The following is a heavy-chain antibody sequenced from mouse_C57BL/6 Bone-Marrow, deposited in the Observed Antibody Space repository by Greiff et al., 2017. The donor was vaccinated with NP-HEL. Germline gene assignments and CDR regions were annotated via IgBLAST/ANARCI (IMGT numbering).Heavy chain of an antibody. D-gene: IGHD2-5*01. J-gene: IGHJ3*01. CDR3: ARDLACYSNYGFAY. CDR1: GFTFSSYA. CDR2: ISDGGSYT. V-gene: IGHV5-4*01. Sequence: EVMLVESGGGLVKPGGSLKLSCAASGFTFSSYAMSWVRQTPEKRLEWVATISDGGSYTYYPDNVKGRFTISRDNAKNNLYLQMSHLKSEDTAMYYCARDLACYSNYGFAYWGQGTLVTVSA.